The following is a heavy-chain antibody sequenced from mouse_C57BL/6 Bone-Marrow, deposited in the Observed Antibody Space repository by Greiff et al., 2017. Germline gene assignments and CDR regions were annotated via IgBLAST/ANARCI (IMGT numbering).Heavy chain of an antibody. D-gene: IGHD4-1*01. CDR1: GYTFTDYY. CDR2: INPNNGGT. Sequence: EVQLQQSGPGLVKPGASVKISCKASGYTFTDYYMNWVKQSHGKSLEWIGDINPNNGGTSYNQKFKGKATLTVDKSSSTAYMELRSLTSEDSAVYYCARGLGPDYWGQGTTLTVSS. V-gene: IGHV1-26*01. J-gene: IGHJ2*01. CDR3: ARGLGPDY.